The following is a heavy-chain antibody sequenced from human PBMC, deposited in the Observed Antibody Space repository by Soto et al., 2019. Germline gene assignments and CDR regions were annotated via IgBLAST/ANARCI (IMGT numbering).Heavy chain of an antibody. D-gene: IGHD5-12*01. CDR3: ASSVAKYYYYGMDV. CDR2: IIPIFGTA. V-gene: IGHV1-69*12. Sequence: QVQLVQSGAEVKKPGSSVKVSCKASGGTFSRYAISWVRPAPGQGLEWMGGIIPIFGTANYAQKFQGRVTITADESTSTAYMELSSLRSEDTAVYYCASSVAKYYYYGMDVWGQGTTVTVSS. J-gene: IGHJ6*02. CDR1: GGTFSRYA.